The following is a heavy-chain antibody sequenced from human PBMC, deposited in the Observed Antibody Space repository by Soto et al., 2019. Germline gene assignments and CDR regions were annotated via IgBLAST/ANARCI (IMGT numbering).Heavy chain of an antibody. CDR3: AKDPASRAFGMDV. CDR1: GFSFNGYA. Sequence: GGSLGLCFAGSGFSFNGYAMHWVRQAPGKGLEWVSVITFDGGNKYYANSVRGRFTISRDNSRNTMDLQMNRLTTEDTAVYYCAKDPASRAFGMDVSGQGTTVTVPS. J-gene: IGHJ6*02. V-gene: IGHV3-30-3*01. CDR2: ITFDGGNK.